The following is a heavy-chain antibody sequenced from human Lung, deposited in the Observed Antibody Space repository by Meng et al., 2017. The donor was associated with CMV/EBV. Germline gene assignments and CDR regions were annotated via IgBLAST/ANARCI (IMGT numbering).Heavy chain of an antibody. CDR3: AKDLRSLRRFYYYGMDV. Sequence: GESLKISCAASGFTFSFYGLHWVRQAPGKGLEWVAFIRYDGNNKFYADSVKGRFTISRDRSKNTLYLQMNSPRADDTAVYYCAKDLRSLRRFYYYGMDVWGQGTXVTVSS. J-gene: IGHJ6*02. CDR1: GFTFSFYG. D-gene: IGHD3-3*01. V-gene: IGHV3-30*02. CDR2: IRYDGNNK.